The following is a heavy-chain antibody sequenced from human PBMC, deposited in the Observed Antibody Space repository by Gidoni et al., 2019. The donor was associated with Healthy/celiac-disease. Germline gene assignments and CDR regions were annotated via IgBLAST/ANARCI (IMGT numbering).Heavy chain of an antibody. CDR3: ASWGNIVGATNYYYGMDV. CDR1: GGTFSSYA. V-gene: IGHV1-69*01. D-gene: IGHD1-26*01. J-gene: IGHJ6*02. CDR2: ISPIFGTA. Sequence: QVQLVQSGAEVKKPGSSVKVSCKASGGTFSSYAISWVRQAPEQGLEWMGGISPIFGTANYAQKFQGRVTITADESTSTAYMELSSLRSEDTAVYYCASWGNIVGATNYYYGMDVWGQGTTVTVSS.